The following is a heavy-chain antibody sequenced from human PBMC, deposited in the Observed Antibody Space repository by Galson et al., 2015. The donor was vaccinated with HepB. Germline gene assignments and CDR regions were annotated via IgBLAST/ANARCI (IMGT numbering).Heavy chain of an antibody. CDR1: GFTVSSNY. V-gene: IGHV3-53*01. Sequence: SLRLSCAASGFTVSSNYMSWVRQAPGKGLEWVSVIYSGGSTYYADSVKGRFTISRDNSKNTLYLQMNSLRAEDTAVYYCAREGPVNYFDYWGQGTLVTVSS. CDR2: IYSGGST. J-gene: IGHJ4*02. CDR3: AREGPVNYFDY.